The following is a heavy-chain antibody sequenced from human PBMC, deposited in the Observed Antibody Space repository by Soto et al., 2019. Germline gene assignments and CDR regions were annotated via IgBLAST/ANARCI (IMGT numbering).Heavy chain of an antibody. CDR3: AKTDFKCTSRSCFTWDPFDH. J-gene: IGHJ4*02. Sequence: LRLSCAASGFTFSSYAMNWVRQAPGKGLEWVSVISASGTTTYYADSVKGRFIISRDNSMNTLYLQMNSLRAEDTAIYYCAKTDFKCTSRSCFTWDPFDHWGQGTLVTVSS. V-gene: IGHV3-23*01. CDR2: ISASGTTT. D-gene: IGHD2-2*02. CDR1: GFTFSSYA.